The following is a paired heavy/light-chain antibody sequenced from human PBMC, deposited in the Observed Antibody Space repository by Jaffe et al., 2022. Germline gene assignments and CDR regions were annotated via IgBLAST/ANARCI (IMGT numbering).Light chain of an antibody. CDR3: SSYTSSSTVYV. J-gene: IGLJ1*01. V-gene: IGLV2-14*03. Sequence: QSALTQPASVSGSPGQSITISCTGTSSDVGGYNYVSWYQQHPGKAPKLMIYDVNNRPSGISDRFSGSKSGNTASLTIFGLQAEDEADYYCSSYTSSSTVYVFGSGTTVTVL. CDR2: DVN. CDR1: SSDVGGYNY.
Heavy chain of an antibody. J-gene: IGHJ3*01. V-gene: IGHV3-48*03. CDR3: ARDRGGRFYAPDAFDF. D-gene: IGHD3-16*01. Sequence: EVQLVESGGGLVQPGGSLRLSCVASGFTFSNYEMNWVRQAPGKGLEWVSYMSSSGSSISYADSVKGRFTISRDNTKNSLFLQMNCLRPEDTAVYYCARDRGGRFYAPDAFDFWGQGTMLTVSS. CDR1: GFTFSNYE. CDR2: MSSSGSSI.